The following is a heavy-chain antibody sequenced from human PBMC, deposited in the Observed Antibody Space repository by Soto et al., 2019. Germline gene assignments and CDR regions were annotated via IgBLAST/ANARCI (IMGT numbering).Heavy chain of an antibody. D-gene: IGHD1-1*01. V-gene: IGHV3-23*01. CDR2: ISSSGGTT. CDR1: EFTFSNYA. J-gene: IGHJ3*02. Sequence: EVQLLESGGGLVQPGGSLRLSCVGSEFTFSNYAMNWVRQAPGEGPEWVSLISSSGGTTYYADSVKGLFSISRDNSKNTLYLQMNSLRVEDTAIYYCAKDIQGRGATTGDDAFDIWGQGTMVTVSS. CDR3: AKDIQGRGATTGDDAFDI.